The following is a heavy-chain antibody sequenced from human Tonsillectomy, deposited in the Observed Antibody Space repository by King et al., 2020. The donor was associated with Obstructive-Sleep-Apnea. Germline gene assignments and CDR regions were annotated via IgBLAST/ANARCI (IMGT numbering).Heavy chain of an antibody. CDR1: GASVSSTNYY. Sequence: LQLQESGPGLVKPSETLSLTCTVSSVSGASVSSTNYYWGWIRQAPGKGLQWIGSFSSSESPSYNPSLRSRVTISFGSSRTQFSLNLTSVSAADTARYYWTGRGGASGSGWNNLFDSWGQGTLVTVSS. J-gene: IGHJ4*02. CDR3: TGRGGASGSGWNNLFDS. V-gene: IGHV4-39*01. D-gene: IGHD6-19*01. CDR2: FSSSESP.